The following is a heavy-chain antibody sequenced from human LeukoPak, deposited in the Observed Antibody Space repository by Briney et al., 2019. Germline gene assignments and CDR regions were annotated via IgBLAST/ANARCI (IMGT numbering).Heavy chain of an antibody. D-gene: IGHD3-10*01. J-gene: IGHJ4*02. CDR3: ARGRNYYGSGSYYHFDY. CDR2: INPNSGGT. CDR1: GYTFTGYY. Sequence: GASVKVSCKASGYTFTGYYMHWVRQAPGQGLEWMGWINPNSGGTNYAQKFQGWVTMTRDTSISTAYMELSRLRSDDTAVYYCARGRNYYGSGSYYHFDYWGQGTLATVSS. V-gene: IGHV1-2*04.